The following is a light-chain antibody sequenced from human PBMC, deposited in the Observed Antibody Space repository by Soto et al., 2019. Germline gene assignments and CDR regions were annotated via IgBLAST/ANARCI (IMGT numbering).Light chain of an antibody. CDR2: AAS. CDR1: QGVSRY. J-gene: IGKJ1*01. V-gene: IGKV1-39*01. CDR3: QQSYSTPPGT. Sequence: IHVTPSPSPPASAAGDSVTITCRASQGVSRYLSWYQQKPGRAPILLISAASTLQSGVPARFSGSGSGTDFTLTISSLQPEDFATYYCQQSYSTPPGTFGQGTKVDIK.